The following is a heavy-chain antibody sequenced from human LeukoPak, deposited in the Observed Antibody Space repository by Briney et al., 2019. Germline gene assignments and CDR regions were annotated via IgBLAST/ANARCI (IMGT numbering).Heavy chain of an antibody. CDR1: GGSISSSSYY. D-gene: IGHD2-21*02. CDR2: IYYSGST. CDR3: VTSLWVTAIHNLFDP. V-gene: IGHV4-39*01. J-gene: IGHJ5*02. Sequence: SETLSLTCTVSGGSISSSSYYWGWIRQPPGKGLEWIGSIYYSGSTYYNPSLKSRVTISVDTSKNQLYLKLSYVTAAHTAVYYCVTSLWVTAIHNLFDPWGQGTLVTVSS.